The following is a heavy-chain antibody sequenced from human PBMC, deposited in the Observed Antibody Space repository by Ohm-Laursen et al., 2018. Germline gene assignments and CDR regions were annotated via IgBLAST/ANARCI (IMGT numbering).Heavy chain of an antibody. CDR2: ISGSGGST. V-gene: IGHV3-23*01. Sequence: SLRLSCAASGFTFSSYAMSWVRQAPGKGLEWVSAISGSGGSTYYADSVKGRFTISRDNSKNTLCLQMNSLRAEDAAVYYCARGKQGNYDFWGQGTLVTVSS. J-gene: IGHJ4*02. CDR1: GFTFSSYA. CDR3: ARGKQGNYDF.